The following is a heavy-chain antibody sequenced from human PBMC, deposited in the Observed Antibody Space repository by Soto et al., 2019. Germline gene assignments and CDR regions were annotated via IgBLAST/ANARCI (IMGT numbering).Heavy chain of an antibody. V-gene: IGHV1-69*06. D-gene: IGHD2-2*02. CDR3: ARAGRGKKAGYNGLVSLGY. Sequence: QVQLVQSGAEVKTPGSSLKVSCKVSGSRFSNYVISWVRQAPGHGLEWLGRIIPIFNSTTYAQNFQGRVTITADKSSSTASLELRSLRSDETAVYYCARAGRGKKAGYNGLVSLGYWGQGTLVTVSS. J-gene: IGHJ4*02. CDR1: GSRFSNYV. CDR2: IIPIFNST.